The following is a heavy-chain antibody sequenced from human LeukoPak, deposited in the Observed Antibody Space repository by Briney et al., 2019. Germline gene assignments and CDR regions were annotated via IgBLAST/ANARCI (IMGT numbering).Heavy chain of an antibody. Sequence: GGSLRLSCAASGFTFSSYWMHWVRQAPGKGLVWVSRINSDGSSTSYADSVEGRFTISRDNAKNTLYLQMNSLRAEDTAVYYCARGDYVWGSYRSRPIDYWGQGTLVTVSS. CDR3: ARGDYVWGSYRSRPIDY. CDR1: GFTFSSYW. V-gene: IGHV3-74*01. CDR2: INSDGSST. D-gene: IGHD3-16*02. J-gene: IGHJ4*02.